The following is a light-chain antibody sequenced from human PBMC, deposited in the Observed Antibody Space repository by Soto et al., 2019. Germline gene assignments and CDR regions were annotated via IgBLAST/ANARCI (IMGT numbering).Light chain of an antibody. J-gene: IGKJ1*01. Sequence: DIQMSQSPSSLSASVGDRLTKTCRASQDISDYLNWYQQKPGTAPKLLIYAASRLQSGVPSRFSGSGSGTDFTLTISSLQPEEFAAYYCQQSYRTPHTSGQGTKGEIK. V-gene: IGKV1-39*01. CDR1: QDISDY. CDR3: QQSYRTPHT. CDR2: AAS.